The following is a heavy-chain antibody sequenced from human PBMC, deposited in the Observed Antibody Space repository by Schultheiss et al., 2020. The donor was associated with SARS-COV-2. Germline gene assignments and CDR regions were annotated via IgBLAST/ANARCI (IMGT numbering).Heavy chain of an antibody. CDR3: ARINAALYFDF. D-gene: IGHD6-25*01. Sequence: SGPTLVKPTQTLTLTCSFSGFSLSSKGMRVSWIRQPPGKALEWLARIDWDDDKLYSTSLKTRLTISKDTSKNQVVLTMTNMDPVDTATYYCARINAALYFDFWGQGTLVTVSS. V-gene: IGHV2-70*04. CDR1: GFSLSSKGMR. CDR2: IDWDDDK. J-gene: IGHJ4*02.